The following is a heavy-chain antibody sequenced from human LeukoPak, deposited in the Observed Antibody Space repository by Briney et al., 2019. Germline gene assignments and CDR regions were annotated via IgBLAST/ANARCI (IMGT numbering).Heavy chain of an antibody. CDR3: ARRRGYTYGFSFDH. J-gene: IGHJ4*02. CDR2: IYHSGST. D-gene: IGHD5-18*01. CDR1: GYSISSGYY. V-gene: IGHV4-38-2*01. Sequence: SETRSLTCDVSGYSISSGYYWGWIRQPPGKGLEWIGNIYHSGSTYYNPSLKSRVTISVDTSKNQFSLKLNSMTAADTAVYYCARRRGYTYGFSFDHWGQGTLVTVSS.